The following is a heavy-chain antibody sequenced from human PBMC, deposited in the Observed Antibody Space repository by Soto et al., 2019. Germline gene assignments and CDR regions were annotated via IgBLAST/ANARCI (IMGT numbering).Heavy chain of an antibody. CDR3: ARDLGSYYDSSGSDY. Sequence: QVQLVQSGAEVKKPGSSVKVSCKASGGTFSSYAISWVRRPPGQGLGWMGGIIPIFGKANYAQKFQGRVTITADKSTSTAYMELSSLRSEDTAVYYCARDLGSYYDSSGSDYWGQGTLVTVSS. D-gene: IGHD3-22*01. J-gene: IGHJ4*02. V-gene: IGHV1-69*06. CDR1: GGTFSSYA. CDR2: IIPIFGKA.